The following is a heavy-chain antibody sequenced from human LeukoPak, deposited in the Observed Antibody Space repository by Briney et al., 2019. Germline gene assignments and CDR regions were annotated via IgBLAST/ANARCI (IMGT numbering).Heavy chain of an antibody. J-gene: IGHJ4*02. CDR2: IIPILGIA. CDR3: ARNHCSGGSCYSDY. CDR1: GGTFSSYA. Sequence: GASVKDSCKASGGTFSSYAISWVRQAPGQGLEWVGRIIPILGIANYAQKFQGRVTITAGKSTSTAYMELSSLRSEDTAVYYCARNHCSGGSCYSDYWGQGTLVTVSS. V-gene: IGHV1-69*04. D-gene: IGHD2-15*01.